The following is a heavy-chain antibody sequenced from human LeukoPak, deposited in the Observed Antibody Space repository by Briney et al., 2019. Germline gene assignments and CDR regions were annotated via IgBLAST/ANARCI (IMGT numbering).Heavy chain of an antibody. CDR3: ATLYGQPLYFDY. Sequence: ASVKVSCKASGYTFTSYYMHWVRQAPGQGLEWMGIINPSGGSTSYAQKFQGRVTMTEDTSTDTAYMELSSLRSEDTAVYYCATLYGQPLYFDYWGQGTLVTVSS. CDR2: INPSGGST. D-gene: IGHD3-10*01. V-gene: IGHV1-46*01. CDR1: GYTFTSYY. J-gene: IGHJ4*02.